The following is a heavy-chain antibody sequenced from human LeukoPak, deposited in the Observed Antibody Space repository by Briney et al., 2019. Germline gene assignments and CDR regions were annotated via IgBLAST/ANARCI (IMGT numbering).Heavy chain of an antibody. V-gene: IGHV1-18*01. J-gene: IGHJ4*02. CDR1: GGTFSSYA. CDR3: ARVLSGYYDSSGYYYD. CDR2: ISAYNGNT. Sequence: ASVKVSCKASGGTFSSYAISWVRQAPGQGLEWMGWISAYNGNTNYAQKLQGRVTMTTDTSTSTAYMELRSLRSDDTAVYYCARVLSGYYDSSGYYYDWGQGTLVTVSS. D-gene: IGHD3-22*01.